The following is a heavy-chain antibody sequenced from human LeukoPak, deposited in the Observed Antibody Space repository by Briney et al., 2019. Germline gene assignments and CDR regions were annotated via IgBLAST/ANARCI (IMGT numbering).Heavy chain of an antibody. J-gene: IGHJ5*02. V-gene: IGHV1-18*01. CDR3: ATEVPQCSHGTCYFGWLDP. D-gene: IGHD2-15*01. CDR2: ISADNGNT. Sequence: GASVKVSCKASGYNFTNYGISWVRQAPGQGLEWMGWISADNGNTNYAQKFQGRVTVTTDTSMNTVYLELRSLTSDDTAVYYCATEVPQCSHGTCYFGWLDPWGQGTLVIVSS. CDR1: GYNFTNYG.